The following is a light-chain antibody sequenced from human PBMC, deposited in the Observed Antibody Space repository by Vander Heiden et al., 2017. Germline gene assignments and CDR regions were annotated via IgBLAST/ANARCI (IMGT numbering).Light chain of an antibody. V-gene: IGKV3-11*01. Sequence: EIVLTQSPDTLSLSPGETATLSCRASQSVSTYLAWYQQKPGQAPRLLIYDASHRATGIPARFSGSGCGTDFTLTISSLQPEDFAVYYCQQHSNWPPITFGQGTRMEIK. J-gene: IGKJ5*01. CDR2: DAS. CDR3: QQHSNWPPIT. CDR1: QSVSTY.